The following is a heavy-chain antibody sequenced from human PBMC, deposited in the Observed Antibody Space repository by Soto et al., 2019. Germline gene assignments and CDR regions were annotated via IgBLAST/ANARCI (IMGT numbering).Heavy chain of an antibody. Sequence: EVQLLESGGGLIQPGGSLRLSCAASGFTFSDYAMNWVRRAPGKGLEWVSAISGSGASTYYAASVKGRFTISRDNSKNTLYLRMNGVRAEDTAVYYCARYSAPYFDFCYNMDVWGIGTTVTVSS. CDR2: ISGSGAST. CDR3: ARYSAPYFDFCYNMDV. J-gene: IGHJ6*03. D-gene: IGHD3-9*01. V-gene: IGHV3-23*01. CDR1: GFTFSDYA.